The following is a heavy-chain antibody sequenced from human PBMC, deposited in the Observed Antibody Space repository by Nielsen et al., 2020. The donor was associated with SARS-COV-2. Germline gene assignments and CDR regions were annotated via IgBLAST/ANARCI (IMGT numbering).Heavy chain of an antibody. CDR3: ARGGSYGSGSPHYYYYGLDV. J-gene: IGHJ6*02. V-gene: IGHV1-3*01. D-gene: IGHD3-10*01. Sequence: WVRQAPGQRLEWMGWINAGNGNTKYSQKFQGRVTITRDTSASTAYVELSSLRSEDTAVYYCARGGSYGSGSPHYYYYGLDVWGQGTTVTVSS. CDR2: INAGNGNT.